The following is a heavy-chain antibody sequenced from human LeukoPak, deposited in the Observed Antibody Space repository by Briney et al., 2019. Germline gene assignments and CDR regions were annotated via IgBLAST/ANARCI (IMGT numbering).Heavy chain of an antibody. CDR3: AKDVIAGRPYYFDY. CDR1: GFTFSSYA. CDR2: MTGGSGGT. Sequence: GGSLRLSCAASGFTFSSYAMSWVRQTPGKGLEWVSAMTGGSGGTFYADSVKGRFTISRDNSKNTVYLQMNRLRAEDTAIYYCAKDVIAGRPYYFDYWGQGTLVTVSS. J-gene: IGHJ4*02. V-gene: IGHV3-23*01. D-gene: IGHD6-6*01.